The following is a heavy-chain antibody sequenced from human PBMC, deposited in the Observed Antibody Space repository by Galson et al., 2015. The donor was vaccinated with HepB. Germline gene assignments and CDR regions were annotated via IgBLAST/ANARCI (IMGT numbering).Heavy chain of an antibody. V-gene: IGHV3-30*18. CDR3: AKDLLYDSTNYYGFGTFDV. D-gene: IGHD3-22*01. Sequence: SLRLSCAASGFTFSSYGMHWVRQAPGKGLEWVAVISYDGSNKYYADSVKGRFTISRDSSKNTLYLQMNGLRAEDTAVYHCAKDLLYDSTNYYGFGTFDVWGQGTMVTVSS. CDR2: ISYDGSNK. J-gene: IGHJ3*01. CDR1: GFTFSSYG.